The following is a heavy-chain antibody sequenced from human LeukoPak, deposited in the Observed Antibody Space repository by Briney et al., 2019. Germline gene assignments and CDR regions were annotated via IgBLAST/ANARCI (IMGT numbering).Heavy chain of an antibody. CDR1: GGSISSHY. CDR2: IYSDGSV. V-gene: IGHV4-4*07. Sequence: SETLSLTCIVSGGSISSHYWSGLRPPAGKGVEWIGHIYSDGSVNYNPSVKSRVTMSVDTSKNQFSLKLYFVTAADTAVFYCARGPAASGYFDYWDQGTLVTVSS. D-gene: IGHD6-13*01. CDR3: ARGPAASGYFDY. J-gene: IGHJ4*02.